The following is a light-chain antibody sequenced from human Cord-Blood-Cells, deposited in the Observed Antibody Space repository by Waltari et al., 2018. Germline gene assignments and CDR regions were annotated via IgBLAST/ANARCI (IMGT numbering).Light chain of an antibody. CDR1: SSAVGSYNL. J-gene: IGLJ1*01. CDR2: EVS. Sequence: QSALPQPASVSGSPGQSITIPCTGTSSAVGSYNLVSWYQQHPGKAPKLMIYEVSKRPSGVSNRFSGSKSGNTASLTISGLQAEDEADYYCCSYAGSSTFVFGTGTKVTVL. CDR3: CSYAGSSTFV. V-gene: IGLV2-23*02.